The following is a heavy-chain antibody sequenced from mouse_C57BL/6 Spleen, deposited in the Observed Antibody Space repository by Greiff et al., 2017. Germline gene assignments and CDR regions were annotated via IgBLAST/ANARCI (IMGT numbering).Heavy chain of an antibody. J-gene: IGHJ3*01. CDR3: MTTCAY. CDR2: IDPENGDT. V-gene: IGHV14-4*01. D-gene: IGHD2-12*01. Sequence: VHVKQSGAELVRPGASVKLSCTASGFNIKDDYMHWVKQRPDQGLEWIGWIDPENGDTEYASKFQDKATIPSDTSSNTSYLQLSSLTSEDTAVYYCMTTCAYWGQGTLVTVSA. CDR1: GFNIKDDY.